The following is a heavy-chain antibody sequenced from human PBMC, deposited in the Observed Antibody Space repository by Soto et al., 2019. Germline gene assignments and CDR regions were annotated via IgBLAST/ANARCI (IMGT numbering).Heavy chain of an antibody. CDR2: SFYSWST. CDR3: ARDPRYCSGGSCYLPDKFDP. D-gene: IGHD2-15*01. J-gene: IGHJ5*02. V-gene: IGHV4-34*12. Sequence: QVQLQQWGAGLLKPSETLSLTCGVYGGYFHDDYWSWIRRSPGKGLEWIGYSFYSWSTYYNPSLKRLVTLSVDTSKNQFSRKLGSVTAADTAVYYCARDPRYCSGGSCYLPDKFDPWGQGTLVTVSS. CDR1: GGYFHDDY.